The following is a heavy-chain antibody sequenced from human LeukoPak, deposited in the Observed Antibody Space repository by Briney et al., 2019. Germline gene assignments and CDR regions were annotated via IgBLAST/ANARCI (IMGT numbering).Heavy chain of an antibody. Sequence: PEGSLRLSRAASGFTFDDYAMHWVRQAPGKGLEWVSGISWNSGSIGYADSVKGRFTISRDNAKNSLYLQMNSLRAEDTALYYCAKDRSSWGAFGYWGQGTLVTVSS. CDR2: ISWNSGSI. V-gene: IGHV3-9*01. CDR1: GFTFDDYA. CDR3: AKDRSSWGAFGY. D-gene: IGHD6-13*01. J-gene: IGHJ4*02.